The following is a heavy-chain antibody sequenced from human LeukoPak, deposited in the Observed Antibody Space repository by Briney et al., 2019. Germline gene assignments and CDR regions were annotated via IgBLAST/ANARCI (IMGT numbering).Heavy chain of an antibody. V-gene: IGHV3-53*01. D-gene: IGHD2-15*01. CDR1: GFXVSSNH. CDR2: IYSGGTT. Sequence: GGSLRLSCAASGFXVSSNHISWVRQAPGKGLKWVSVIYSGGTTYYADSVKGRFTISRDNSKNTLYLQMNSLRVEDTAVYYCAGGFCSGGSCYPFYFDYWGQGTLVTVSS. CDR3: AGGFCSGGSCYPFYFDY. J-gene: IGHJ4*02.